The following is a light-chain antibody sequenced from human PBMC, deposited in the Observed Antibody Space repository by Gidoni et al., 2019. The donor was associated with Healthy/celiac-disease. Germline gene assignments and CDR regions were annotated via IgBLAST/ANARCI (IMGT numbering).Light chain of an antibody. CDR2: DAS. CDR1: QSVSSY. V-gene: IGKV3-11*01. J-gene: IGKJ2*01. Sequence: EIVLTQSPATLSLSPGERATLSCRASQSVSSYLAWSQQKPGQAPRLLIYDASNRATGIPARFSGSGSGTDFTLTISSLEPEDFAVYYCQQRSNWPQYTFXXXTKLEIK. CDR3: QQRSNWPQYT.